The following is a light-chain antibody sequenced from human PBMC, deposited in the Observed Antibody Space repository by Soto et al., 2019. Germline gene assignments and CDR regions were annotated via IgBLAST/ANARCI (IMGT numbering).Light chain of an antibody. J-gene: IGKJ1*01. V-gene: IGKV3-15*01. CDR2: GAS. CDR1: QSVSSN. Sequence: EIVMTQSPATLSVSPGETATLSCRASQSVSSNLAWYQQKPGQAPRLLIYGASTRATGIPARFSGSGSGTEFTLTLSSLQSEDFAVYYCQHYNNWPPSTFGHGTKVEVK. CDR3: QHYNNWPPST.